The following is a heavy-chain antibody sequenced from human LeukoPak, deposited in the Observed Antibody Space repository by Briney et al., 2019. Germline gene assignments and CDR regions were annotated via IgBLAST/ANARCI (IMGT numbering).Heavy chain of an antibody. J-gene: IGHJ4*02. CDR2: ISWNSGSI. CDR1: GFTFDDYA. D-gene: IGHD6-19*01. CDR3: ARFLYSSGWYYFDY. V-gene: IGHV3-9*01. Sequence: GRSLRLSCAASGFTFDDYAMHWVRQAPGKGLEWVSGISWNSGSIGYADSVKGRFTISRDNAKNSLYLQMNSLRAEDTALYYCARFLYSSGWYYFDYWGQGTLVTVSS.